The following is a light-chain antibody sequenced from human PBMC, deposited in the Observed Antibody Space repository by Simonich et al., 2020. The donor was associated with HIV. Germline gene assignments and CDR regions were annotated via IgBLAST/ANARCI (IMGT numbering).Light chain of an antibody. CDR2: WAS. Sequence: DIVMTQSPDSLAVSLGERATINCKSSQRVLYSSNNKNYLAWYQQKPGQPPKLLIYWASTRESGVPDRFSASGSGTDFTLTISSLQAEDVAIYYCQQYCTTPYTFGQGTKLEIK. J-gene: IGKJ2*01. CDR3: QQYCTTPYT. V-gene: IGKV4-1*01. CDR1: QRVLYSSNNKNY.